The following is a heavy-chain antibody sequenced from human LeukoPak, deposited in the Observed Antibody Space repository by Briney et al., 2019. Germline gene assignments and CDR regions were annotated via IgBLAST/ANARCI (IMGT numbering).Heavy chain of an antibody. CDR2: IRYDGSNK. CDR3: ARQMATILDGILDY. D-gene: IGHD5-24*01. Sequence: GGSLRLSCATSGITFSSYTMHWVRQAPGKGLEWVAFIRYDGSNKYYADSVKGRFTISRDNSKNTLYLQMNSLKTEDTALYYCARQMATILDGILDYWGQGTLVTVSS. CDR1: GITFSSYT. J-gene: IGHJ4*02. V-gene: IGHV3-30*02.